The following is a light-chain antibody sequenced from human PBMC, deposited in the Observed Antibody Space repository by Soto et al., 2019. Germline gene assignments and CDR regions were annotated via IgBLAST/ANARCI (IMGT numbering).Light chain of an antibody. CDR1: QSVSSSY. Sequence: EIVLTQSPGTLSLSPGERATLSCRASQSVSSSYLAWYQQKPGQAPRLLIYGASSRATGIPDRFSGSGSGTDFTLAIRRLEPEDFAVYYCQQYGSSPLSTFGPGTKVDIK. V-gene: IGKV3-20*01. J-gene: IGKJ3*01. CDR3: QQYGSSPLST. CDR2: GAS.